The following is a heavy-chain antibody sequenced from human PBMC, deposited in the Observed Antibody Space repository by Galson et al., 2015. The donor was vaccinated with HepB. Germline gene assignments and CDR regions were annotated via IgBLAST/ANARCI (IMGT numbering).Heavy chain of an antibody. D-gene: IGHD3-22*01. CDR1: GFTFNSYW. J-gene: IGHJ4*02. CDR2: IKQDGSEK. Sequence: SLRLSGAASGFTFNSYWRIWVRQAPGKGLEWVANIKQDGSEKYYVDSVKGRFTISRDNAKNSLYLQMNSLRAEDTAVYYCARDYYDSSGYYEYWGQGTLVTVSS. V-gene: IGHV3-7*01. CDR3: ARDYYDSSGYYEY.